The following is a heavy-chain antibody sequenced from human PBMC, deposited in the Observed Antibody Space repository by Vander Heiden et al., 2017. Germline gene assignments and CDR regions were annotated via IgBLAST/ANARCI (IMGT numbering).Heavy chain of an antibody. CDR2: IYTSGST. Sequence: VLLQESGPGLVKPSETLSLTCTVTCASLSSYYSTWIRQPARKGLEWIGRIYTSGSTNYNPSLKSRVTMSLDTSKNQFSLKLSSVTAADTAVYYCARVLGSGWPHDAFDIWGKGTMVTVAS. CDR1: CASLSSYY. J-gene: IGHJ3*02. CDR3: ARVLGSGWPHDAFDI. D-gene: IGHD6-19*01. V-gene: IGHV4-4*07.